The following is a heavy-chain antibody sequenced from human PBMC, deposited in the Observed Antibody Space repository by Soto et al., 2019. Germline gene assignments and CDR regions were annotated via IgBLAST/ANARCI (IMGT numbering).Heavy chain of an antibody. CDR2: MFNSGSK. CDR1: GASISTSDTSF. J-gene: IGHJ4*02. CDR3: ARLVTSTSSWLRGGYFDS. Sequence: SETLSLTCVVSGASISTSDTSFWGWIRQPPGRGLEWIGIMFNSGSKYYNPSLRRRLAISVDTSKDQFSLSLRSVTAADTAVYYCARLVTSTSSWLRGGYFDSWGQGRLVTVSS. D-gene: IGHD6-13*01. V-gene: IGHV4-39*01.